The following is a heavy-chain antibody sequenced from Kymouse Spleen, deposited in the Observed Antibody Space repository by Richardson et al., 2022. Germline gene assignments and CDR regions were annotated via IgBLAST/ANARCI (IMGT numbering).Heavy chain of an antibody. V-gene: IGHV4-34*01. CDR2: INHSGST. D-gene: IGHD6-13*01. Sequence: QVQLQQWGAGLLKPSETLSLTCAVYGGSFSGYYWSWIRQPPGKGLEWIGEINHSGSTNYNPSLKSRVTISVDTSKNQFSLKLSSVTAADTAVYYCAREGGIAAAGTTGYYYYYGMDVWGQGTTVTVSS. J-gene: IGHJ6*02. CDR1: GGSFSGYY. CDR3: AREGGIAAAGTTGYYYYYGMDV.